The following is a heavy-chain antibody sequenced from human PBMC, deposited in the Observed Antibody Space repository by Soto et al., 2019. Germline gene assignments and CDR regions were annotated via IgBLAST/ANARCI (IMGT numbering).Heavy chain of an antibody. Sequence: EVQLVESGGDLVKPGGSLRLSCAASGFTFSKEWMNWVRQAPGKGLDWVGRIKGTAAGGTTDYADPVKGRFTISRDDSKNTVYLQMNSLNTDDTAVYYCTTFIYRSGGVCFQHSWGQGTLVTVSS. D-gene: IGHD2-15*01. CDR2: IKGTAAGGTT. V-gene: IGHV3-15*01. CDR1: GFTFSKEW. CDR3: TTFIYRSGGVCFQHS. J-gene: IGHJ4*02.